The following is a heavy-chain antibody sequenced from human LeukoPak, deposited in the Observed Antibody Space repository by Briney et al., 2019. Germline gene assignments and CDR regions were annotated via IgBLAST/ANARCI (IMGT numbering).Heavy chain of an antibody. D-gene: IGHD3-22*01. J-gene: IGHJ4*02. CDR2: ISGSGGST. Sequence: GGSLRLSCAASGFTFSSYAMSWVRQAPGKGLEWVSAISGSGGSTYYADSVKGRFTISRDNSKNTLYLQMNSLRAEDTAVYYCAKDQGRITMIVVVTALDYWGQGTLVTVSS. CDR1: GFTFSSYA. V-gene: IGHV3-23*01. CDR3: AKDQGRITMIVVVTALDY.